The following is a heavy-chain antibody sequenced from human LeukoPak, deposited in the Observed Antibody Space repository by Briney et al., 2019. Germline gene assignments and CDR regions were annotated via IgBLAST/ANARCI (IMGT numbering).Heavy chain of an antibody. J-gene: IGHJ4*02. D-gene: IGHD6-19*01. CDR1: GFTFSSYW. Sequence: GGSLRLSCAASGFTFSSYWMNWVRQAPGKGLEWVSTISDSGRDTFYVDSVKGRFTISRDNSKNTLYLQMNSLRAEDTAVYYCAKATKRYSSGWAFDYWGQGTLVTVSS. CDR3: AKATKRYSSGWAFDY. V-gene: IGHV3-23*01. CDR2: ISDSGRDT.